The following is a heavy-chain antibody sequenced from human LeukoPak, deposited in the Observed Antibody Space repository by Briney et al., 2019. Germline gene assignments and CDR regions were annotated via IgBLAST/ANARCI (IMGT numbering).Heavy chain of an antibody. D-gene: IGHD5-12*01. V-gene: IGHV4-59*08. CDR3: ARHGYGGFDY. CDR2: IYYSGST. J-gene: IGHJ4*02. Sequence: LEWIGYIYYSGSTNYNPSLKSRVTISVDTSKNQFSLKLSSVTAADTAVYYCARHGYGGFDYWGQGTLVTVSS.